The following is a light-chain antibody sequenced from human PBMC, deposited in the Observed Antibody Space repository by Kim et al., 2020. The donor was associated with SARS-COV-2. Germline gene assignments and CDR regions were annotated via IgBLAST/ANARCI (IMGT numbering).Light chain of an antibody. CDR2: GAS. J-gene: IGKJ4*01. Sequence: ELVLTQSPGTLSLSPGERATLACRASQSVSSSYLAWYQQKPGQAPRLLIYGASSRATGIPDRFSGSGSGTDFTLTISRLEPEDFAVYYCEQYGSSPLTCVGGTKVDIK. CDR1: QSVSSSY. V-gene: IGKV3-20*01. CDR3: EQYGSSPLT.